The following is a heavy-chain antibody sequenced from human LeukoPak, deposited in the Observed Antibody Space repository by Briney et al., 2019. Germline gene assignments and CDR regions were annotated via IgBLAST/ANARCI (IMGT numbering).Heavy chain of an antibody. CDR3: TREEGGTTVDY. CDR2: IYHSGTT. Sequence: KPSETLSLTCTVSGGSISSSSYYWGWIRQPPGMGLEWIGEIYHSGTTYYNPSLKSRITISQDTSKNQFSLKVNSVTAADTAAYYCTREEGGTTVDYWGQGTLVTVSS. V-gene: IGHV4-39*07. D-gene: IGHD1-1*01. CDR1: GGSISSSSYY. J-gene: IGHJ4*02.